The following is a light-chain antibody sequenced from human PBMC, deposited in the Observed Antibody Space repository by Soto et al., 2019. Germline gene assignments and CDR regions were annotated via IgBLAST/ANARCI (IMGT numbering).Light chain of an antibody. J-gene: IGKJ2*01. CDR3: QQRDKWPRT. Sequence: EIVLTQSPATLSLSPGERATLSCRASQSVGSYLAWYQHKTCQAPRLLIYGASNMATDIPGRFSGRGSGTDFTLTISSLESGDSAVYYCQQRDKWPRTFGQGTKLEIK. CDR2: GAS. V-gene: IGKV3-11*01. CDR1: QSVGSY.